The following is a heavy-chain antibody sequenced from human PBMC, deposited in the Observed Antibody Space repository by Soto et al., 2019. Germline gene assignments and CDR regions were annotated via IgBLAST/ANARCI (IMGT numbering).Heavy chain of an antibody. CDR1: GDSINNSHW. J-gene: IGHJ5*02. Sequence: QVQLQESGPGLVQPSGTLSLTCAVSGDSINNSHWWSWVRQTPGKGLEWIGETYHSGTTNYNPSHKTRVTISIDKSKNQFSLKMNSVTAAETAVYYCAREVNSSPARGPNWFDPWGQGTLVTVSS. CDR3: AREVNSSPARGPNWFDP. CDR2: TYHSGTT. V-gene: IGHV4-4*02. D-gene: IGHD6-13*01.